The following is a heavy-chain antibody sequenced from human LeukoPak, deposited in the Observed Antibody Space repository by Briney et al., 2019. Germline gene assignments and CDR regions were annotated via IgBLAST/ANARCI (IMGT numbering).Heavy chain of an antibody. Sequence: PGGSLRLSCAASGFTVSSNYMSWVRQAPGKGLEWVSVIYSGGSTYYADSVKGRFTISRDNSKNTLYLQMNSLRAEDTAVYYCARAISSSWSRDYFDYWGQGTLVTVSS. D-gene: IGHD6-13*01. V-gene: IGHV3-53*01. J-gene: IGHJ4*02. CDR3: ARAISSSWSRDYFDY. CDR1: GFTVSSNY. CDR2: IYSGGST.